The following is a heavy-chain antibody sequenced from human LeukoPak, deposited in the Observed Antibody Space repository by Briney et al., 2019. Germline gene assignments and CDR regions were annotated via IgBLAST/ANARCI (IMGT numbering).Heavy chain of an antibody. CDR3: ARDQYYDSKGWFDP. V-gene: IGHV1-18*01. CDR1: GYTFTNYG. J-gene: IGHJ5*02. CDR2: ISGYNGNT. D-gene: IGHD3-22*01. Sequence: ASVKVSCKASGYTFTNYGISWVRQAPGQGFEWMGWISGYNGNTNYAQKFQGRVTMTTDTSTSTAYMELRSLRSDDTAVYYCARDQYYDSKGWFDPWGQGTLVTVSS.